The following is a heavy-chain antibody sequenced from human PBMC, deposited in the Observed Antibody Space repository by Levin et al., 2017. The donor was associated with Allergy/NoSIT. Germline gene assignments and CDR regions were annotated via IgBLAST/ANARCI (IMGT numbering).Heavy chain of an antibody. D-gene: IGHD2-15*01. CDR1: GYTFTSYD. Sequence: ASVKVSCKASGYTFTSYDINWVRQATGQGLEWMGWMNPNSGNTGYAQKFQGRVTMTRNTPISTAYMELISLRSEDTAGYYCARGKDGSGGSWYGLRYFQYWGQGTLVTVSS. CDR2: MNPNSGNT. CDR3: ARGKDGSGGSWYGLRYFQY. V-gene: IGHV1-8*01. J-gene: IGHJ1*01.